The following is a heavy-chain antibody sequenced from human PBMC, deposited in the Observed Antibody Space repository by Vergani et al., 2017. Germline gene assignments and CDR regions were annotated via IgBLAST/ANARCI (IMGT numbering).Heavy chain of an antibody. Sequence: QVQLVQSGAEVKKPGASVKVSCKVSGYTLTDLSMHWVRQAPGKGLEWMGGFDPEDGETIYAQKFQGRVTMTEDTSTDTAYMELSSLRSEDTAVYYCARDLFYHDYGGNSDPGWLDPWGQGTLVTVSS. CDR2: FDPEDGET. V-gene: IGHV1-24*01. CDR3: ARDLFYHDYGGNSDPGWLDP. J-gene: IGHJ5*02. CDR1: GYTLTDLS. D-gene: IGHD4-23*01.